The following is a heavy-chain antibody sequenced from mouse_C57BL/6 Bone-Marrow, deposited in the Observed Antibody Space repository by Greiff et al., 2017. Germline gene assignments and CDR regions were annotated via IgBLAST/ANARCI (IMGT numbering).Heavy chain of an antibody. J-gene: IGHJ3*01. CDR3: ARLGYPGLVAY. V-gene: IGHV1-81*01. CDR2: IYPRSGNT. CDR1: GYTFTSYG. D-gene: IGHD3-1*01. Sequence: QVRLQQSGAELARPGASVKLSCKASGYTFTSYGISWVKQRTGQGLEWIGEIYPRSGNTYYNEKFKGKATLTADKSSSTAYMELRSLTSEDSAVYFCARLGYPGLVAYWGQGTLVTVSA.